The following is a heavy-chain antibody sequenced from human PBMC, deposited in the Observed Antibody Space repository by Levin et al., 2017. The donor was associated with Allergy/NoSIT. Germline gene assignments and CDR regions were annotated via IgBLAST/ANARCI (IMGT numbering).Heavy chain of an antibody. CDR2: IWYDGSNK. D-gene: IGHD3-10*01. Sequence: GGSLRLSCAASGFTFSSYGMHWVRQAPGKGLEWVAVIWYDGSNKYYADSVKGRFTISRDNSKNTLYLQMNSLRAEDTAVYYCARDESGDSDAFDIWGQGTMVTVSS. V-gene: IGHV3-33*01. J-gene: IGHJ3*02. CDR1: GFTFSSYG. CDR3: ARDESGDSDAFDI.